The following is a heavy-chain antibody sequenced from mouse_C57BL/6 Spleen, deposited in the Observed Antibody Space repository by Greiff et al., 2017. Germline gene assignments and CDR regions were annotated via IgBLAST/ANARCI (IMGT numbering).Heavy chain of an antibody. D-gene: IGHD5-1*01. V-gene: IGHV1-53*01. CDR1: GYTFTSYW. J-gene: IGHJ4*01. CDR2: INPRNGGT. CDR3: AKGTYYYYAMDY. Sequence: QVQLQQPGTELVKPGASVKLSCKASGYTFTSYWMHWVKQRPGQGLEWIGNINPRNGGTNYNEKFKSKATLTVDKSSSTAYMQLSSLTYEDSAVYYCAKGTYYYYAMDYWGQGTSVTVSS.